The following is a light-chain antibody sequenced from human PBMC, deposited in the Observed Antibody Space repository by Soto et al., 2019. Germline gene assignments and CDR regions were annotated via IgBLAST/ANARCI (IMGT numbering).Light chain of an antibody. CDR1: QTISTY. Sequence: DIQMTKSPSSLSASVGEMVTITCLASQTISTYLNWYQLVSGKAPRLLIYDASSLLSGVPSRFSGSGSGTDFTLTIASPHPEDFSTYYCQQSDSTPYTIGRGTTVDTK. J-gene: IGKJ2*01. V-gene: IGKV1-39*01. CDR3: QQSDSTPYT. CDR2: DAS.